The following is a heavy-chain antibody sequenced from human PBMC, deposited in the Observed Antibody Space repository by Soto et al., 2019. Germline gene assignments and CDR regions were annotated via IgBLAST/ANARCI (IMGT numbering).Heavy chain of an antibody. D-gene: IGHD3-22*01. J-gene: IGHJ4*02. Sequence: QVQLVQSGAEVKKPGSSVKVSCKASGGTFSSYEISWVRQAPGQGLEWMGGIIPIFHTSNYAQKFQSRVTITADDSTSTAYMERGSLRSEDTAVYYCARDRVSYYDRSGTNTIDYWGQGTLVTVSS. CDR3: ARDRVSYYDRSGTNTIDY. V-gene: IGHV1-69*01. CDR1: GGTFSSYE. CDR2: IIPIFHTS.